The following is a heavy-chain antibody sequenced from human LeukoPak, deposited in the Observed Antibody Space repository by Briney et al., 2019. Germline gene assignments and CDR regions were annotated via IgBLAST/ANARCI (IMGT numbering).Heavy chain of an antibody. CDR1: GGSISSYY. D-gene: IGHD3-10*01. J-gene: IGHJ4*02. CDR3: ARTDRGAPNRGLDS. V-gene: IGHV4-59*01. Sequence: SETLSLTCTVSGGSISSYYWSWIRQPPGKGLEWIGYIYYSGSTNYNPSLKSRVTISVDTSKNQFTLKLSSVTAADTAVYYCARTDRGAPNRGLDSWGQGTLVTVSS. CDR2: IYYSGST.